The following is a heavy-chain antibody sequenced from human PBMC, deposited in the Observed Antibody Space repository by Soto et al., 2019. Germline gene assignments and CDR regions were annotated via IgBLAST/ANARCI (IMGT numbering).Heavy chain of an antibody. D-gene: IGHD3-16*01. Sequence: EVQLVESGGGLVQPGGSLRLSCAASGFTFSSYWMHWVRQVPGKGLVWVSRIDEYGNTINYADSVRGRFTISRDNAKNTLYREMRRRGAEAAALYSWTGDGGGRGGYWGQGTLVTVSS. J-gene: IGHJ4*02. CDR3: TGDGGGRGGY. V-gene: IGHV3-74*01. CDR1: GFTFSSYW. CDR2: IDEYGNTI.